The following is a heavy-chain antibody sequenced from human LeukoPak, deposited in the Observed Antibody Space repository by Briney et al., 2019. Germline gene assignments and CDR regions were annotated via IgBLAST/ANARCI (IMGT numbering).Heavy chain of an antibody. Sequence: PGGSLRLSCAASGFTSSVYGMHWVRQGPGKGLEWVALISHDGGNKNYTDSVKGRFTISRDNSKNTVYLQMNSLRPEDTAVYYCAKPRGGYYFDYWGQGTPVTVSS. V-gene: IGHV3-30*18. CDR1: GFTSSVYG. CDR2: ISHDGGNK. D-gene: IGHD3-3*01. J-gene: IGHJ4*02. CDR3: AKPRGGYYFDY.